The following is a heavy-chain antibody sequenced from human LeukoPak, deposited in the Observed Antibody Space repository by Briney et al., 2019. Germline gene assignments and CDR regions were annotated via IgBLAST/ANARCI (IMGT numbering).Heavy chain of an antibody. CDR3: ARDRAAAMEYYYMDV. CDR1: GFTFRSYG. V-gene: IGHV3-33*01. D-gene: IGHD2-2*01. J-gene: IGHJ6*03. CDR2: IWYDGSNK. Sequence: GTSLRLSCAASGFTFRSYGMHWVRLAPGEGLEWVAVIWYDGSNKNYANSVRGRFTISRDNSKNTLYLQMNGLRAEDTAVYYCARDRAAAMEYYYMDVWGKGTTVTVSS.